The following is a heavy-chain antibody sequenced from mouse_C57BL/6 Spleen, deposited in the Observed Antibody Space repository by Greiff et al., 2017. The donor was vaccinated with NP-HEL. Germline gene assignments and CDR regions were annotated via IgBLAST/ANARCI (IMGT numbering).Heavy chain of an antibody. CDR3: ARSGYYGSNPAWFAY. Sequence: QVQLKESGPELVKPGASVKISCKASGYAFSSSWMNWVKQRPGKGLEWIGRIYPGDGDTNYNGKFKGKATLTADKSSSTAYMQLSSLTSEDSAVYFCARSGYYGSNPAWFAYWGQGTLVTVSA. CDR1: GYAFSSSW. D-gene: IGHD1-1*01. CDR2: IYPGDGDT. J-gene: IGHJ3*01. V-gene: IGHV1-82*01.